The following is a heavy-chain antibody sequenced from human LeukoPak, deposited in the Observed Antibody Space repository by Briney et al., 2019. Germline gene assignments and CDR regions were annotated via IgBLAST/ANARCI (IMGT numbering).Heavy chain of an antibody. Sequence: GGSLRLSCAASEFTFSSYAMSWVRQAPGRGLEWVSAISGSGGSTYYADSVKGRFTISRDNSKNTLYLQMNSLRAEDTAVYYCAKAYYYDSSGYPNDYWGQGTLVTVSS. CDR2: ISGSGGST. CDR3: AKAYYYDSSGYPNDY. D-gene: IGHD3-22*01. CDR1: EFTFSSYA. V-gene: IGHV3-23*01. J-gene: IGHJ4*02.